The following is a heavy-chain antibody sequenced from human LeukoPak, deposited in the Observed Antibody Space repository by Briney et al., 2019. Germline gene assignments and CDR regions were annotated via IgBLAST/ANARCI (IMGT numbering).Heavy chain of an antibody. CDR1: GFTFSSYA. Sequence: GGSLRLSCAASGFTFSSYAMSWVRQAPGKGLEWVSAISGSGGSTYYADSVKGRFTISRDSSKNTLYLQMNSLRAEDTAVYYCAKNRLLLDYFDYWGQGTLVTVSS. CDR3: AKNRLLLDYFDY. J-gene: IGHJ4*02. V-gene: IGHV3-23*01. CDR2: ISGSGGST. D-gene: IGHD2-2*01.